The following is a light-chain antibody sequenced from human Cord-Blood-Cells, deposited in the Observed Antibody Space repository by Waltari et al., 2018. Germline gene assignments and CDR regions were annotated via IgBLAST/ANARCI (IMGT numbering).Light chain of an antibody. CDR1: QSVSSSY. CDR3: QQYGSSPPMYT. CDR2: GAS. J-gene: IGKJ2*01. V-gene: IGKV3-20*01. Sequence: EIVLTHSPGTLSLSPGERATLSCRASQSVSSSYLAWYQQKPGQAPRLLIYGASSRATGIPDRFSGSGSGTDFTLTISRLEPEDFAVYYCQQYGSSPPMYTFGQGTKREIK.